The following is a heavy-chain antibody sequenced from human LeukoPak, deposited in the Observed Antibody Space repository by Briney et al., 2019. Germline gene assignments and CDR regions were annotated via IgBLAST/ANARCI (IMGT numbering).Heavy chain of an antibody. CDR1: GGSFSGYY. CDR2: INHGGGT. J-gene: IGHJ6*02. CDR3: ARLIPDGMDV. V-gene: IGHV4-34*01. Sequence: SETLSLTCAVYGGSFSGYYWSWIRQPPGKGLEWIGEINHGGGTNYNPSLKSRITISVDTSKNQFSLKLNSVTAADTAVYYCARLIPDGMDVWGQGTTVTVSS.